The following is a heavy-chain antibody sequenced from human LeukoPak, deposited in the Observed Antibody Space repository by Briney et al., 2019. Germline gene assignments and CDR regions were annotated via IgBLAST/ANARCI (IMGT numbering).Heavy chain of an antibody. CDR3: ASSGYSYGQFDY. CDR2: IYYTGST. Sequence: SETLSLTCTVSGGSVSSGSHFWSWIRQPPGKGLEYIGYIYYTGSTNYNPSLKSRVTISVDTSKNQFSLKLSSVTAADTAVYYCASSGYSYGQFDYWGQGTLVTVSS. D-gene: IGHD5-18*01. V-gene: IGHV4-61*01. J-gene: IGHJ4*02. CDR1: GGSVSSGSHF.